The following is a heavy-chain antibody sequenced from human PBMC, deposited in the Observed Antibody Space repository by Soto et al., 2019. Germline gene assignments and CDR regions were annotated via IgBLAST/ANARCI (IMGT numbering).Heavy chain of an antibody. J-gene: IGHJ6*02. D-gene: IGHD3-16*01. Sequence: QVQLLQSGAEVKKPGSSVKVSCTVSGGIFRRYAISWVRQDPGQGLEWLGGIVPIFGTTNYAQKFQGRVTITADESTSTAYMDLSSLRSDDTAVYYCARPDEGSYSSNHHYYYALDVWGQGTTVTVSS. CDR1: GGIFRRYA. CDR3: ARPDEGSYSSNHHYYYALDV. V-gene: IGHV1-69*01. CDR2: IVPIFGTT.